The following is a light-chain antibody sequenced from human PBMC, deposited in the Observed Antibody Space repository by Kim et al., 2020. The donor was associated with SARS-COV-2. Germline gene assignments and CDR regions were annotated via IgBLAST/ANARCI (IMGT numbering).Light chain of an antibody. J-gene: IGKJ3*01. V-gene: IGKV1-5*03. CDR2: KAS. Sequence: DIQMTQSPSTLSASVGDRVTITCRASQSISSWLAWYQQKPGKAPKLLIYKASSLESGVPSRFSGRGSGTEFTLTISSLQPDDFATYYCQQYNSYPVTFGPGTKVDFK. CDR3: QQYNSYPVT. CDR1: QSISSW.